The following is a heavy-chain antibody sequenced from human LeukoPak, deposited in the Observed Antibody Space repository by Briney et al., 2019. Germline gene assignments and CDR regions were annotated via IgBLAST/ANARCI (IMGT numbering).Heavy chain of an antibody. V-gene: IGHV4-4*07. D-gene: IGHD4-23*01. CDR3: ASHGSQSVTQFGRSFWFDP. CDR1: GGPISGYH. CDR2: IGSSRHN. J-gene: IGHJ5*02. Sequence: KTAETLSLTCIASGGPISGYHWSWIRQPAGKGLEWVGHIGSSRHNNYNSSLMSRITMTVDTPKNQCYLRLPSVTAADTAVYCCASHGSQSVTQFGRSFWFDPWGQGTLVTVSS.